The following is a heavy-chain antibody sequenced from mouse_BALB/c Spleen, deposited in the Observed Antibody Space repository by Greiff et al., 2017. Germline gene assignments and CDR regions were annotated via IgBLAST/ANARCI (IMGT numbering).Heavy chain of an antibody. J-gene: IGHJ3*01. D-gene: IGHD1-1*01. CDR2: INPGSGGT. V-gene: IGHV1-54*01. CDR3: ARNGTTAWFAY. CDR1: GYAFTNYL. Sequence: QVQLKQSGAELVRPGTSVKVSCKASGYAFTNYLIEWVKQRPGQGLEWIGVINPGSGGTNYNEKFKGKATLTADKSSSTAYMQLSSLTSDDSAVYFCARNGTTAWFAYWGQGTLVTVSA.